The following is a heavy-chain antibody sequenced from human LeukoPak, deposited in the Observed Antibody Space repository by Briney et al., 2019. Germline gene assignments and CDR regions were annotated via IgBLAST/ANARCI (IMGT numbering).Heavy chain of an antibody. V-gene: IGHV1-18*01. D-gene: IGHD1-26*01. CDR1: GGTFSSYA. CDR2: ISAYNGNT. Sequence: ASVKVSCKASGGTFSSYAISWVRQAPGQGLEWMGWISAYNGNTNYAQKLQGRVTMTTDTSTSTAYMELRSLRSDDTAVYYCARGDVGAIPIDYWGQGTLVTVSS. J-gene: IGHJ4*02. CDR3: ARGDVGAIPIDY.